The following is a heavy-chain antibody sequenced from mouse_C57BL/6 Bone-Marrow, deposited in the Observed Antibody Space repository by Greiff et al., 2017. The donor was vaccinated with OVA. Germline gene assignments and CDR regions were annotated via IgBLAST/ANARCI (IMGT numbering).Heavy chain of an antibody. Sequence: VHVKQSGPELVKPGASVKISCKASGYSFTDYNMNWVKQSHGKSLEWIGVINPNYGTTSYNQKFKGKATLTVDQSSSTAYMQLNSLTSEDSAVYYCARESYYYGSSYEGYFDVWGTGTTVTVSS. CDR1: GYSFTDYN. V-gene: IGHV1-39*01. CDR3: ARESYYYGSSYEGYFDV. D-gene: IGHD1-1*01. J-gene: IGHJ1*03. CDR2: INPNYGTT.